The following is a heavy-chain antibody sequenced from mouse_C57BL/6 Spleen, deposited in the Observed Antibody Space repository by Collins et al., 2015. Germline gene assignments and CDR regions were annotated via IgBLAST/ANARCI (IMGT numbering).Heavy chain of an antibody. J-gene: IGHJ4*01. CDR3: ARSNYGSVDYAMDY. D-gene: IGHD1-1*01. CDR2: INPNNGGT. Sequence: EVQLQQSGPELVKPGASVKIPCKASGYTFTDYNMDWVKQSHGKSLEWIGDINPNNGGTIYNQKFKGKATLTVDKSSSTAYMELRSLTSEDTAVYYCARSNYGSVDYAMDYWGQGTSVTVSS. CDR1: GYTFTDYN. V-gene: IGHV1-18*01.